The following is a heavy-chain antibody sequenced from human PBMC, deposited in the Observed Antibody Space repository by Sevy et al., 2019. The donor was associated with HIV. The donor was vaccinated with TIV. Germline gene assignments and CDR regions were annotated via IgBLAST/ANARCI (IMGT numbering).Heavy chain of an antibody. D-gene: IGHD2-2*01. Sequence: SETLSLTCAVYGGSFSGYYWRWIRQPPGKGLEWIGEINHSGSTNYNPSLKSRVTISVDTSKIQFSLKLSSVTAADTAVYYCARHCSSTSCSHAFDIWGQRTMVTVSS. V-gene: IGHV4-34*01. CDR1: GGSFSGYY. CDR2: INHSGST. J-gene: IGHJ3*02. CDR3: ARHCSSTSCSHAFDI.